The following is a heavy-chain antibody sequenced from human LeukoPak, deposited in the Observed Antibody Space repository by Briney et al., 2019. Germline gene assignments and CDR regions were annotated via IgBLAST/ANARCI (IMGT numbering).Heavy chain of an antibody. V-gene: IGHV3-21*01. Sequence: RGSLSLSCAASVFTSSIYSMNCGRQAPGERLERVLSITSSSSYIYHADSVKGRFTISRDNAMNSLYLQMNSLRAEDTAVYYCARDRGTMVVAMDYWGQGTLVTVSS. CDR1: VFTSSIYS. CDR2: ITSSSSYI. D-gene: IGHD4/OR15-4a*01. J-gene: IGHJ4*02. CDR3: ARDRGTMVVAMDY.